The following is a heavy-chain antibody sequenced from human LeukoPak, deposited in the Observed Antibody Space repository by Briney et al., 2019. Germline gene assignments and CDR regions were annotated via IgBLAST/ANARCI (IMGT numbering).Heavy chain of an antibody. CDR1: GYTFTTYD. D-gene: IGHD3-10*01. J-gene: IGHJ5*02. CDR3: ARVRYGSGSSWFDP. V-gene: IGHV1-8*01. CDR2: MNTNRGNT. Sequence: ASVNVSFKASGYTFTTYDINWVRQATGQGLEWMGWMNTNRGNTGYAQKFQGRVTMTRTTSISTAYMELSSLRSEDTAVYYCARVRYGSGSSWFDPWGQGTLVTVSS.